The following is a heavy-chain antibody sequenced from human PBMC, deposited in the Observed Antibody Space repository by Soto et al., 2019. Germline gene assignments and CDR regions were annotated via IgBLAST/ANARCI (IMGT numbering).Heavy chain of an antibody. CDR1: GFTFSSHT. D-gene: IGHD3-10*01. CDR2: TTSTSSTK. CDR3: ARRITMVRGPYYYYAMDV. V-gene: IGHV3-48*02. J-gene: IGHJ6*02. Sequence: GGSLRLSCAASGFTFSSHTMNWVRQAPGKGLEWISYTTSTSSTKNYADSVKGRFTISRDNANNSLYLQMNSLRDEDTAVYYCARRITMVRGPYYYYAMDVWGQGTTVTVSS.